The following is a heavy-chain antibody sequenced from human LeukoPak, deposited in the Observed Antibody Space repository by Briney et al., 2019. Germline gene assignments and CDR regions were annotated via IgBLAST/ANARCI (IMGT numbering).Heavy chain of an antibody. D-gene: IGHD6-19*01. CDR2: ISYDGSNK. CDR1: AFAFSSYG. J-gene: IGHJ4*02. Sequence: PGRSLRLSCAVSAFAFSSYGMHWVRQAPGKGLEWVAFISYDGSNKYYADSVKGRFTISRDNSKNTLYLQMNSLRAEDTAVYYCAKDRSSGWTFDYWGQGTLVTVSS. V-gene: IGHV3-30*18. CDR3: AKDRSSGWTFDY.